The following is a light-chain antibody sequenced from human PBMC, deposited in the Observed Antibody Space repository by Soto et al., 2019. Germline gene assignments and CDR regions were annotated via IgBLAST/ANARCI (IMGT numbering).Light chain of an antibody. J-gene: IGLJ3*02. CDR3: CSYAASFWV. CDR1: SNDVGAYNY. Sequence: QSALTQPRSVSESPGQSVTISCAGTSNDVGAYNYVSWYQQHPGKAPKLIIYAVIKRPSGVPDRFSGSKSGNTASLTISGLQTEDEADYYCCSYAASFWVFGGGTQLTVL. V-gene: IGLV2-11*01. CDR2: AVI.